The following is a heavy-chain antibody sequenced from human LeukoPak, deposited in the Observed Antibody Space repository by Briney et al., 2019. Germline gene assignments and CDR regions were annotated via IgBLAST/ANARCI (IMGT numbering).Heavy chain of an antibody. J-gene: IGHJ4*02. D-gene: IGHD6-19*01. CDR1: GFTFSSYA. Sequence: GSLRLSCAASGFTFSSYAMHWVRQAPGKGLEWVAVISYDGSNKYYADSVKGRFTISRDNSKNTLYLQMNSLRAEDTAVYYCARVPRPMYSSGWYPDYWGQGTLVTVSS. CDR2: ISYDGSNK. V-gene: IGHV3-30-3*01. CDR3: ARVPRPMYSSGWYPDY.